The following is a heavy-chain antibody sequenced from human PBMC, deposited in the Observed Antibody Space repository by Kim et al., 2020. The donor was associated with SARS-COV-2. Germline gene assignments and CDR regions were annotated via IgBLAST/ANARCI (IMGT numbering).Heavy chain of an antibody. V-gene: IGHV4-31*03. CDR2: IYYSGRT. CDR1: GGSISSGGYY. CDR3: AREGQSTNYGSGYYYFTT. D-gene: IGHD3-10*01. J-gene: IGHJ4*02. Sequence: SETLSLTCTVSGGSISSGGYYWSWIRQHPGKGLEWIGYIYYSGRTYYNPSLKSRVTISVDTSKNQFSLNLSSVTAADTAVYYCAREGQSTNYGSGYYYFTTGAREPVSPSP.